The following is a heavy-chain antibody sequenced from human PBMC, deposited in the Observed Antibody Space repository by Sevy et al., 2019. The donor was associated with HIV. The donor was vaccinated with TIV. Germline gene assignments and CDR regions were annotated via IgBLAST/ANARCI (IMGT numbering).Heavy chain of an antibody. J-gene: IGHJ6*03. D-gene: IGHD2-8*01. CDR3: ARVGCPNGVCYNYYYSFMDV. Sequence: GGSLRLSCAASGFTLDDYVMSWVRQAPGKGLEWVSEINWNSGSIGYADSVKGRFTISRDNAKNSLYLQMKNLRAEDTALYYCARVGCPNGVCYNYYYSFMDVWGTGTTVTVSS. V-gene: IGHV3-20*04. CDR1: GFTLDDYV. CDR2: INWNSGSI.